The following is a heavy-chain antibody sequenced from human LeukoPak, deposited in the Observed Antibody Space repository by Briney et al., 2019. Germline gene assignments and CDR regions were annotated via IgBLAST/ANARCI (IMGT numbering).Heavy chain of an antibody. CDR1: GFTLSNYM. Sequence: GGSLRLSCAASGFTLSNYMMHWVRQAPGKGLVWVSRIKSDGITITYADSVKGRFTISRDNAKNTLYLQMNSLRAEDTAVYYCLRDLNWSLDQWGQGTLVTVSS. D-gene: IGHD1-20*01. J-gene: IGHJ4*02. V-gene: IGHV3-74*01. CDR3: LRDLNWSLDQ. CDR2: IKSDGITI.